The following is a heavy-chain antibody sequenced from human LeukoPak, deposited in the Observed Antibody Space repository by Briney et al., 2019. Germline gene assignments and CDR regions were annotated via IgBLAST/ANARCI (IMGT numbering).Heavy chain of an antibody. D-gene: IGHD2-2*01. CDR1: GGSISSSSYY. CDR2: ISGSGGST. CDR3: AKDPEYCSSTSCKMRGYFDY. V-gene: IGHV3-23*01. Sequence: ETLSLTCTVSGGSISSSSYYWGWVRQAPGKGLEWVSAISGSGGSTYYADSVKGRFTISRDNSKNTLYLQMNSLRAEDTAVYYCAKDPEYCSSTSCKMRGYFDYWGQGTLVTVSS. J-gene: IGHJ4*02.